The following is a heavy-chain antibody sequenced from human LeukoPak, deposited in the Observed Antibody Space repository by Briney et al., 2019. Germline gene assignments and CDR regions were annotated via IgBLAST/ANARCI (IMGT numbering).Heavy chain of an antibody. CDR3: ARVDSSSWYYFDY. CDR2: INPNSGGT. D-gene: IGHD6-13*01. CDR1: GYTFTGYY. V-gene: IGHV1-2*02. J-gene: IGHJ4*02. Sequence: GASVKVSCKASGYTFTGYYMHWVRQAPGQGLEWMGWINPNSGGTNYAQKFQGRVTMTRDTSISTAYMELSRLRSDDTAVYYCARVDSSSWYYFDYWGQGALVTVSS.